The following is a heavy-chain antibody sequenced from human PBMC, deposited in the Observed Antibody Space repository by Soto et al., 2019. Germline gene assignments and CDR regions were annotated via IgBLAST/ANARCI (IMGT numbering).Heavy chain of an antibody. CDR2: IIPIFGTA. D-gene: IGHD2-2*01. CDR1: GGTFSSYA. V-gene: IGHV1-69*13. Sequence: ASVKVSCKASGGTFSSYAISWVRQAPGQGLEWMRGIIPIFGTANYAQKFQGRVTITADESTSTAYMELSSLRSEDTAVYYCASRYCSSTSCYAGIWGRRYYYYGMDVWGQGTTVTVSS. CDR3: ASRYCSSTSCYAGIWGRRYYYYGMDV. J-gene: IGHJ6*02.